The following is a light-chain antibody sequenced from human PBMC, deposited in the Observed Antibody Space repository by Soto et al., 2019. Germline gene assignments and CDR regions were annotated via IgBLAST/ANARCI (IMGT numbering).Light chain of an antibody. CDR2: EVS. Sequence: QSAPAQPASVSGSPGQSITISCTGTSSDIGTFKYVSWYQQHPGKAPKLLIYEVSVRPSGISGRFSGSKSGNTASLTISALRAEDEADYYCSSYRATNTEVFGTGTKVTVL. J-gene: IGLJ1*01. CDR1: SSDIGTFKY. V-gene: IGLV2-14*01. CDR3: SSYRATNTEV.